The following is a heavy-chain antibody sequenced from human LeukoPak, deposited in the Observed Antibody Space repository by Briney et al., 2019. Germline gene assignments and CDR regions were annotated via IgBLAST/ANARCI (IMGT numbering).Heavy chain of an antibody. CDR1: GGTFSSYA. CDR3: ARADYGGNSEEVY. V-gene: IGHV1-69*06. CDR2: IIAIFGTA. J-gene: IGHJ4*02. Sequence: GASVRVSCKASGGTFSSYAISWVRQAPGQGLEWMGGIIAIFGTANYEQKFQGRVTITADKSTSTAYMELSSLRSEDTAVYYCARADYGGNSEEVYWGQGTLVTVSS. D-gene: IGHD4-23*01.